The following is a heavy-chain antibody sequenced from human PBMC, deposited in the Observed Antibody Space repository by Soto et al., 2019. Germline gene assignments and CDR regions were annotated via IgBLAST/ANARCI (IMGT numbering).Heavy chain of an antibody. Sequence: PGGSLRLSCAASEFTFSNYAMTWVRQAPGKGLEWVSAIGGRGGTTYYADSVKGRFTLSRDNSKNTLYLQMNSFRAEDTAVYYCAKDFVRYFDWSPSYSYYGMDVWGQGTTVTVSS. D-gene: IGHD3-9*01. CDR3: AKDFVRYFDWSPSYSYYGMDV. J-gene: IGHJ6*02. CDR1: EFTFSNYA. V-gene: IGHV3-23*01. CDR2: IGGRGGTT.